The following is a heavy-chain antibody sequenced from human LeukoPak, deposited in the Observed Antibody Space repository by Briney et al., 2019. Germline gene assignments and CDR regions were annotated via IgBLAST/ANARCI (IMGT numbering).Heavy chain of an antibody. J-gene: IGHJ4*02. CDR2: TESKPDGGTT. CDR1: GFIFSNAW. CDR3: STGGYFVDY. V-gene: IGHV3-15*04. D-gene: IGHD5-18*01. Sequence: PGGSLRLSCAGSGFIFSNAWMNWVRQAPGKGLEWVGRTESKPDGGTTDYAALVNGRFTVSRDDSKNTVYLQMISLRTEDTAVYYCSTGGYFVDYWGQGILVTVSS.